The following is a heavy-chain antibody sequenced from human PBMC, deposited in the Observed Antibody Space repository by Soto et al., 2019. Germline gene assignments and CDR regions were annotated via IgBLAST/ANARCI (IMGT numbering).Heavy chain of an antibody. Sequence: GGSLRLSCAASGFTFSSYAMSWVRQAPGKGLEWVSAISGSGGSTYYADSVKGRFTISRDNSKNTLYLQMNSLRAEDTAVYYCAKGGAQYCSGGSCYVYWGQGTLVTVSS. CDR3: AKGGAQYCSGGSCYVY. J-gene: IGHJ4*02. D-gene: IGHD2-15*01. CDR1: GFTFSSYA. CDR2: ISGSGGST. V-gene: IGHV3-23*01.